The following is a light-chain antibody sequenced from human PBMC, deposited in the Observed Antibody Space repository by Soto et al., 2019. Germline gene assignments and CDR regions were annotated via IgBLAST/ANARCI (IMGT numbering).Light chain of an antibody. CDR1: SSDVGGYNY. CDR2: DVN. CDR3: ISYAGSNKPA. V-gene: IGLV2-8*01. Sequence: QSVLTQPPSASGSPGQSVAISCSGTSSDVGGYNYVSWYQQHPGKAPKLMIYDVNKRPSGVPDRFSGSKSGNTASLTVSGLQAEDEADYNCISYAGSNKPAFGGGTKVTV. J-gene: IGLJ2*01.